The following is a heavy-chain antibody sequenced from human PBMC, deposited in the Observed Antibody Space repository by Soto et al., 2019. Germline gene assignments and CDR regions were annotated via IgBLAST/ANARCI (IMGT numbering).Heavy chain of an antibody. D-gene: IGHD3-16*01. CDR2: IWYDENNN. CDR1: GFSFNRFV. V-gene: IGHV3-33*01. CDR3: ARVSRAWGPFDN. J-gene: IGHJ4*02. Sequence: QVQLVESGGGVVQPGRSLRLSCAASGFSFNRFVMHWVRQAPGKGLEWVATIWYDENNNKYVDSVNGRFTISRDNSRSTLSLQMNSLRAEDTAVYYCARVSRAWGPFDNWGQGTLVTVSS.